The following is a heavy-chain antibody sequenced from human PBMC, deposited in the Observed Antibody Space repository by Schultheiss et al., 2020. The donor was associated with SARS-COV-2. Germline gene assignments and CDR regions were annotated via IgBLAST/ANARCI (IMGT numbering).Heavy chain of an antibody. V-gene: IGHV3-11*06. CDR1: GFTVSDYY. CDR3: ARAGYCSSTSCYHDAFDI. D-gene: IGHD2-2*01. J-gene: IGHJ3*02. Sequence: GGSLRLSCAASGFTVSDYYMSWIRQAPGKGLEWVSYISSSSSYTNYADSVKGRFTISRDNAKNSLYLQMNSLRAEDTAVYYCARAGYCSSTSCYHDAFDIWGQGTMVTVSS. CDR2: ISSSSSYT.